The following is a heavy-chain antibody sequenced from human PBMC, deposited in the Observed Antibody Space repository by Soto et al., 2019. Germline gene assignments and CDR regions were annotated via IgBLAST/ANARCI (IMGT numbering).Heavy chain of an antibody. J-gene: IGHJ5*02. CDR1: GFTFGDYA. Sequence: EVQLVESGGGLVQPGRSLRLSCTASGFTFGDYAMSWFRQAPGKGLEWVGFIRSKAYGGTTEYAASVKGRFTISRDDSKSIAYLQMNSLKTEDTAVYYCTRDIAAAGSRLNWFDPWGQGTLVTVSS. V-gene: IGHV3-49*03. CDR3: TRDIAAAGSRLNWFDP. D-gene: IGHD6-13*01. CDR2: IRSKAYGGTT.